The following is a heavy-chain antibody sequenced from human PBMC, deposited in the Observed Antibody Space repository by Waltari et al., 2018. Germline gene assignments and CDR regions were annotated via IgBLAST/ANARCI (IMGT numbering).Heavy chain of an antibody. CDR1: GGSISGYY. D-gene: IGHD4-4*01. Sequence: QVQLQESGPGLVKPSETLSLTCTVSGGSISGYYWRWIRQPPGRGLEWIGYIYYTGSTNYNPSLKSRVTITLDTPKNQFSLRLSSVTATDTAVYYCVRFIRLQLDWFDPWGQGALVTVSS. V-gene: IGHV4-59*08. J-gene: IGHJ5*02. CDR2: IYYTGST. CDR3: VRFIRLQLDWFDP.